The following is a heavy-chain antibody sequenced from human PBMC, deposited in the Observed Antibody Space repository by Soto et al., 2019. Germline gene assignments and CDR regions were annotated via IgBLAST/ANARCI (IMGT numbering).Heavy chain of an antibody. J-gene: IGHJ4*02. V-gene: IGHV3-23*01. D-gene: IGHD6-19*01. CDR2: ISSSGGST. Sequence: GGSLRLSCAASGFSFNTYAMSWVRQAPGKGLEWVSGISSSGGSTYYADSVKGRFTVSRDNSKNTLYLLMNSLTVEDTAVYYCAREPVAVVNFEDWGQGTLVTVSS. CDR1: GFSFNTYA. CDR3: AREPVAVVNFED.